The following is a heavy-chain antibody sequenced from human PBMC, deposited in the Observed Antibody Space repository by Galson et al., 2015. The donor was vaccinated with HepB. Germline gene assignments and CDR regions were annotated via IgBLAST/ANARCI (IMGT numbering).Heavy chain of an antibody. D-gene: IGHD6-13*01. CDR2: INPNSGGT. CDR3: ARVGAAAGTSVVQHEIYYYYYGMDV. Sequence: SVKVSCKASGYTFTGYYMHWVRQAPGQGLEWMGRINPNSGGTNYAQKFQGRVTMTRDTSISTAYMELSRLRSDDTAVYYCARVGAAAGTSVVQHEIYYYYYGMDVWGQGTTVTVSS. V-gene: IGHV1-2*06. J-gene: IGHJ6*02. CDR1: GYTFTGYY.